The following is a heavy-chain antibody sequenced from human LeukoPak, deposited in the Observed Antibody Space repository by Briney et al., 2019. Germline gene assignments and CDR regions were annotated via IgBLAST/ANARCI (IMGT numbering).Heavy chain of an antibody. J-gene: IGHJ5*02. V-gene: IGHV4-59*01. Sequence: SETLSLTCTVSGGSISSYYWSWIRQPPGKGLEWIGYIYYSGSTNYNPSLKSRVTISVDTSKSQFSLKLSSVTAADTAVYYCARETPVGATPYNWFDPWGQGTLVTVSS. CDR1: GGSISSYY. CDR3: ARETPVGATPYNWFDP. D-gene: IGHD1-26*01. CDR2: IYYSGST.